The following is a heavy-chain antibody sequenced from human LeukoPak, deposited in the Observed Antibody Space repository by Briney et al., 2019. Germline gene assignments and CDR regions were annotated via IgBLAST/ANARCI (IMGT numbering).Heavy chain of an antibody. CDR1: GFTFSSYW. CDR3: AKADGSGWFYYYYYGMDV. J-gene: IGHJ6*02. CDR2: IKTDGSEK. V-gene: IGHV3-7*03. Sequence: GGSLRLSCEASGFTFSSYWMSWVRQAPGKGLEWVANIKTDGSEKYYVDSVKGRFTISRDNSKNTLYLQMNSLRAEDTAVYYCAKADGSGWFYYYYYGMDVWGQGTTVTVSS. D-gene: IGHD6-19*01.